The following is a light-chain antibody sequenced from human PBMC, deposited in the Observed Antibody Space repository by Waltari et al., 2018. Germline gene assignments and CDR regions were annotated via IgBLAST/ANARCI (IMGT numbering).Light chain of an antibody. CDR3: QQYDSIPFT. J-gene: IGKJ3*01. CDR1: QGINNY. V-gene: IGKV1-16*01. CDR2: AAS. Sequence: DIQMTQSPSSLSASVGDRVTITCRATQGINNYLVWFQQKPGKAPKSLIYAASILQSGVPSRFSGSGFGTDFTLTISSLRPEDFATYYCQQYDSIPFTFGPGTKVDIK.